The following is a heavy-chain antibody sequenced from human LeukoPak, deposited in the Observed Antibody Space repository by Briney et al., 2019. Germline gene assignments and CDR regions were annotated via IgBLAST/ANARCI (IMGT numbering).Heavy chain of an antibody. D-gene: IGHD3-9*01. CDR3: ARWGEAKTISYDY. V-gene: IGHV1-2*02. J-gene: IGHJ4*02. CDR2: INPNSGGT. CDR1: GYTFTDYY. Sequence: GASVKVSCKASGYTFTDYYIHWVRQAPGQGLEWMGWINPNSGGTNYAQKFQGRVTMTRDTSISTAYMELSRLRSDDTAVYYCARWGEAKTISYDYWGQGTLVTVSS.